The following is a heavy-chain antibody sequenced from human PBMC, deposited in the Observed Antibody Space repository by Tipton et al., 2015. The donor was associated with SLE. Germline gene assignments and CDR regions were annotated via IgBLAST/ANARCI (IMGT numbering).Heavy chain of an antibody. CDR3: ARERSMIVVVFDY. J-gene: IGHJ4*02. CDR1: GYSISSGYY. D-gene: IGHD3-22*01. V-gene: IGHV4-38-2*02. CDR2: IYHTGNT. Sequence: TLSLTCAVSGYSISSGYYWGWIRQPPGKGLEWIGTIYHTGNTYYNPSPKSRVTISVDTSKNQFSLKLSSVTAADTAVYYCARERSMIVVVFDYWGQGTLVTVSS.